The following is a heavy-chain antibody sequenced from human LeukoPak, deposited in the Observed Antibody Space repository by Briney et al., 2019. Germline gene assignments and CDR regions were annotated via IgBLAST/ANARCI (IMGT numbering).Heavy chain of an antibody. Sequence: GGSLDTSCQCYGYSFTNYWSGGLGQMPGKGLEWMGINYPGESDTTYIPSFQGQVTTSADKSISTAYLQWSSPKASDTAMYYCARQVYCSSTSCPRFLDHDYYMDVWGKGTTVTVSS. CDR2: NYPGESDT. D-gene: IGHD2-2*01. V-gene: IGHV5-51*01. CDR3: ARQVYCSSTSCPRFLDHDYYMDV. J-gene: IGHJ6*03. CDR1: GYSFTNYW.